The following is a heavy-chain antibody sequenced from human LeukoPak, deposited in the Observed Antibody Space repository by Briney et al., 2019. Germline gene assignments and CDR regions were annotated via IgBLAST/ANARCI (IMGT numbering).Heavy chain of an antibody. Sequence: SETLSLTCTVSGGSISSSSYYWSWIRQPPGKGLEWIGEINHSGSTNYNPSLKSRVTISVDTSKNQFSLKLSSVTAADTAVYYCARTAAGTRLRFFDYWGQGTLVTVSS. J-gene: IGHJ4*02. D-gene: IGHD6-13*01. CDR3: ARTAAGTRLRFFDY. CDR2: INHSGST. V-gene: IGHV4-39*07. CDR1: GGSISSSSYY.